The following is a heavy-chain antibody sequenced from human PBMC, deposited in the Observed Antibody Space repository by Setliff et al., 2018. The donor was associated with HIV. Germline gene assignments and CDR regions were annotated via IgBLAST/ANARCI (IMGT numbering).Heavy chain of an antibody. V-gene: IGHV4-59*11. CDR3: ARDSGIAVAGRLGY. CDR2: IFYSGST. CDR1: GGSISSHY. Sequence: SETLSLTCTVSGGSISSHYWSWIRQPPGKGLEWIGSIFYSGSTNYNPSLKSRVTISVDTSKTQFSLKLNSVTAADTAVYYCARDSGIAVAGRLGYWGQGTLVTVSS. D-gene: IGHD6-19*01. J-gene: IGHJ4*02.